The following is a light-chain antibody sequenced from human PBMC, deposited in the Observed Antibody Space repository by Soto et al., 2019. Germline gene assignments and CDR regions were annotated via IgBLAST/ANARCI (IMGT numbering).Light chain of an antibody. V-gene: IGKV3D-15*01. CDR3: QQYGDWPGA. Sequence: MRQSPATLYVCPGESGNLXCRASHGGSDAFGWSQHKPGKTRRLLTYDASNRAHGTPASFSGSGSATEFSPTISSLQSEDFAVYSGQQYGDWPGAFGGGTKVDIK. CDR1: HGGSDA. CDR2: DAS. J-gene: IGKJ4*01.